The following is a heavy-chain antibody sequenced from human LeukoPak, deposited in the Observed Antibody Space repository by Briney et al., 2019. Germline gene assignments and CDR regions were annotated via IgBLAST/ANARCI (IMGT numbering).Heavy chain of an antibody. V-gene: IGHV6-1*01. Sequence: SQTLSLTCAISGDSVSSNSAAWNWIRQSPSRGLEWLGRTYYRSKWYNDYAVSVKSRITINPDTSKNQFSLQLNSVTPEDTAVYYCARGRYSSGWYPGGIYYYYYYMDVWGKGTTVTVSS. CDR2: TYYRSKWYN. J-gene: IGHJ6*03. CDR3: ARGRYSSGWYPGGIYYYYYYMDV. D-gene: IGHD6-19*01. CDR1: GDSVSSNSAA.